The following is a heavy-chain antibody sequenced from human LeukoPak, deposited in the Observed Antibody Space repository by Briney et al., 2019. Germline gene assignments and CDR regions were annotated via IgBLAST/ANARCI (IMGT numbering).Heavy chain of an antibody. CDR3: ARELDYDFWSGRGWFDP. D-gene: IGHD3-3*01. Sequence: PSETLSLTCTVSGGSISSHYWSWIRQPPGKGLEWIGYIYYSGSTNYNPSLKSRVTISVDTSKYQFSLKLSSVTAADTAVYYCARELDYDFWSGRGWFDPWGQGTLVTVSS. J-gene: IGHJ5*02. V-gene: IGHV4-59*11. CDR1: GGSISSHY. CDR2: IYYSGST.